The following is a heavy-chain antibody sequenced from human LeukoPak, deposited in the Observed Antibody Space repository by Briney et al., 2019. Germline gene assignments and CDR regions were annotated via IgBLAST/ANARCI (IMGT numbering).Heavy chain of an antibody. D-gene: IGHD6-19*01. CDR1: GGSFSGYY. J-gene: IGHJ6*03. CDR2: INHSGST. V-gene: IGHV4-34*01. CDR3: AGFSSGWYYYYYYMDV. Sequence: SETLSLTCAVYGGSFSGYYWSWIRQPPGKGLEWIGEINHSGSTNYNPSLKSRVTISVDTSKNQFSLKLSSVTAADTAVYYCAGFSSGWYYYYYYMDVWGKGTTVTVSS.